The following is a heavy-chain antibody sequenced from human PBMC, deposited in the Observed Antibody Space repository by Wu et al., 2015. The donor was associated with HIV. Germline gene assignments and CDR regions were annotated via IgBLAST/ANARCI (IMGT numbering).Heavy chain of an antibody. D-gene: IGHD4/OR15-4a*01. Sequence: QVHLEQSGPEAKRPGASVKVSCKASYILTSYPIAWVRQAPGQRLEWMGWMNPYNGYIKPAQKFQDRITMSTDNSAHTAYMELTSLTSDDTAIYFCARVQFDPDYYTYFDLWGQGTLVTVSS. CDR3: ARVQFDPDYYTYFDL. J-gene: IGHJ2*01. V-gene: IGHV1-18*01. CDR1: YILTSYP. CDR2: MNPYNGYI.